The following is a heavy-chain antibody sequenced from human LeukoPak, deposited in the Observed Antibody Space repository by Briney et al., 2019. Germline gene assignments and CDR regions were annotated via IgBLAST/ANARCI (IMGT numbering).Heavy chain of an antibody. D-gene: IGHD1-1*01. J-gene: IGHJ5*02. CDR2: IRGSSSTI. CDR3: ARGSWMFDP. CDR1: GFTFSDYY. Sequence: PGGSLRLSCAVSGFTFSDYYMSWIRQAPGKGLEWVSYIRGSSSTISYADSVKGRFIISRDNAKNSLYLQMKSLRAEDTAVYYCARGSWMFDPWGQGTLVTVSP. V-gene: IGHV3-11*01.